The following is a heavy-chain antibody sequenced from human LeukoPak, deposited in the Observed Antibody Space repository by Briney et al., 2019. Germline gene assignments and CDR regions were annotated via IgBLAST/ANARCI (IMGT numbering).Heavy chain of an antibody. Sequence: PGGSLRLSCVGSGFTFDTYWMSWVRQAPGKGREWVANIKEDGSEIYYVDSVKGRFTISRDNAKNSLYLQMTSLRVEDTAVYYCARVMWMGWYFDSWGQGTLVTVSS. CDR3: ARVMWMGWYFDS. V-gene: IGHV3-7*01. D-gene: IGHD5-12*01. CDR2: IKEDGSEI. CDR1: GFTFDTYW. J-gene: IGHJ4*02.